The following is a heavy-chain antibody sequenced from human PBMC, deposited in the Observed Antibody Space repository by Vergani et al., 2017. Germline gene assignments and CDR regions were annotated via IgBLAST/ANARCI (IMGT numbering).Heavy chain of an antibody. Sequence: QVQLQQWGAGLLKPSETLSLTCAVYGGSFSGYYWSWIRQPPGKGLEWIGEINHSGSTNYNPSLKSRVTISVDTSKNQFSLKLSSVTAVDTAVYYCARIDWRWCFDIWGQGTMVTVSS. V-gene: IGHV4-34*01. CDR1: GGSFSGYY. CDR2: INHSGST. D-gene: IGHD5-24*01. J-gene: IGHJ3*02. CDR3: ARIDWRWCFDI.